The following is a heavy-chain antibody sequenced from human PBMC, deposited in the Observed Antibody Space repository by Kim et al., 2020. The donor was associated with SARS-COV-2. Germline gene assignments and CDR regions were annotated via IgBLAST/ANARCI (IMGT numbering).Heavy chain of an antibody. CDR2: IKQDGSDK. CDR3: ARTLYYYDNSGYRLEGYFDL. CDR1: GFIFSTYW. V-gene: IGHV3-7*03. Sequence: GGSLRLSCAASGFIFSTYWMSWVRQAPGKGLEWVANIKQDGSDKYYVDSVKGRFIISRDNAKNSLYLQMNSLRAEDTAVYYCARTLYYYDNSGYRLEGYFDLWGRGTLVTVSS. D-gene: IGHD3-22*01. J-gene: IGHJ2*01.